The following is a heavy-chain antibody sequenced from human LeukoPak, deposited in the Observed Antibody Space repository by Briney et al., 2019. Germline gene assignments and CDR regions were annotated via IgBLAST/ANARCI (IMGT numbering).Heavy chain of an antibody. CDR3: ARCPAAGELDFDY. CDR1: GYSFTNYW. Sequence: GESLKISCKGFGYSFTNYWIAWVRQMPGKGLEWMGIIYPGDSDTRYSPSFQGQVTISADKSISTAYLQWSSLKASDTAMYYCARCPAAGELDFDYWGQGTLVTVSS. D-gene: IGHD3-10*01. CDR2: IYPGDSDT. V-gene: IGHV5-51*01. J-gene: IGHJ4*02.